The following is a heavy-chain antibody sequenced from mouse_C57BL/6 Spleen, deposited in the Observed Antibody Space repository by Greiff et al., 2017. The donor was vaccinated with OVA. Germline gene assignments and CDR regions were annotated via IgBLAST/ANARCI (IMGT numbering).Heavy chain of an antibody. CDR1: GFSLTSYG. V-gene: IGHV2-2*01. J-gene: IGHJ2*01. D-gene: IGHD1-1*01. Sequence: VQLQQSGPGLVQPSQSLSITCTVSGFSLTSYGVHWVRQSPGKGLEWLGVIWSGGSAGYNAAFISRLSISKDNSKCQVFFKMNSLQADDTAIYYWARSGDYGTFDYWGQGTTLTVSS. CDR3: ARSGDYGTFDY. CDR2: IWSGGSA.